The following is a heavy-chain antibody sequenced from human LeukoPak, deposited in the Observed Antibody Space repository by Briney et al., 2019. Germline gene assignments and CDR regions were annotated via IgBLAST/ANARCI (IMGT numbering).Heavy chain of an antibody. Sequence: GGSLRLSCAASGFTFSTYWMYWFRQTPGQGLVWVSRINSDGTTTNYADSVRGRFTISRDNAKTTLFLQMNSLRAEDTAVYFCARAYQQWLPRSALDKWGQGTVVTVSS. J-gene: IGHJ3*02. CDR3: ARAYQQWLPRSALDK. CDR1: GFTFSTYW. V-gene: IGHV3-74*01. D-gene: IGHD6-19*01. CDR2: INSDGTTT.